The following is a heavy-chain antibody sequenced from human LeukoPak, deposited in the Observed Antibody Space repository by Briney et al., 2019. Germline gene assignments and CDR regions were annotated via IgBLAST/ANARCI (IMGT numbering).Heavy chain of an antibody. CDR1: GFTFSTYW. CDR3: TRSPSLGGRYWGFDY. V-gene: IGHV3-74*01. Sequence: GGSLRLSCAASGFTFSTYWMHWVRQAPGKGLVWVSRLSPDGSSSIYADSVKGRFTVSGDNAKNTLYLQMNRLRAEDTAVYYCTRSPSLGGRYWGFDYWGQGALVTVSS. CDR2: LSPDGSSS. J-gene: IGHJ4*02. D-gene: IGHD1-26*01.